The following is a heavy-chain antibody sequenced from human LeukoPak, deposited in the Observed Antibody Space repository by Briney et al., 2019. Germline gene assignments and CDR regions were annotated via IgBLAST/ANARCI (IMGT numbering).Heavy chain of an antibody. CDR3: ARRRSEYSSSWVDY. D-gene: IGHD6-13*01. Sequence: PSETLPLTCTVSGGSISSYYWSWIRQPPGKGLEWIGYTYYSGSTNYNPSLKSRVSISVDTSKNQFSLKLSSVTAADTAVYYCARRRSEYSSSWVDYWGQGTLVTVSS. CDR2: TYYSGST. V-gene: IGHV4-59*08. CDR1: GGSISSYY. J-gene: IGHJ4*02.